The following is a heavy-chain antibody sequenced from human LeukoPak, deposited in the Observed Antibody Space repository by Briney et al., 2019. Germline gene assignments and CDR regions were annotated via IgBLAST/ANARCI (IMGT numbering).Heavy chain of an antibody. V-gene: IGHV3-43*01. Sequence: GGSLRLSCAASGFTFDDYTMHWVRQAPGKGLEWVSLISWDGGSTYYADSVKGRFTISRDSSKNSLYLQMNSLRTEDTALYYCAKDTSSGQYDYWGQGTLVTVSS. D-gene: IGHD6-19*01. J-gene: IGHJ4*02. CDR2: ISWDGGST. CDR3: AKDTSSGQYDY. CDR1: GFTFDDYT.